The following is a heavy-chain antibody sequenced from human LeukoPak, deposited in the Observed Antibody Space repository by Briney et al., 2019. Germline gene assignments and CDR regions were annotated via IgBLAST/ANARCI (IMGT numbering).Heavy chain of an antibody. J-gene: IGHJ5*02. Sequence: SETLSLTCTVSGGSISSYYWSWIRQPPGKGLEWIGYIYYSGSTNYNPSHKSRVTISVDTSKNQFSLKLSSVTAADTAVYYCARLMSDILTGYYNPGWFDPWGQGTLVTVCS. V-gene: IGHV4-59*08. CDR3: ARLMSDILTGYYNPGWFDP. CDR1: GGSISSYY. D-gene: IGHD3-9*01. CDR2: IYYSGST.